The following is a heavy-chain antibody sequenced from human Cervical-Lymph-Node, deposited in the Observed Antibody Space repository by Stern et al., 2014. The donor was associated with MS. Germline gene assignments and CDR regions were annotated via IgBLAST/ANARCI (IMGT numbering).Heavy chain of an antibody. CDR2: INTANGNT. J-gene: IGHJ5*01. V-gene: IGHV1-3*04. D-gene: IGHD2-21*01. CDR3: ARDPIRPIVIGWEGRQFDP. CDR1: GYTFTTYV. Sequence: QVQLQQSGAEVKKPGASVKVSCKASGYTFTTYVIHWLRQAPGQRLDWMGWINTANGNTKYSQIFQGRVTFNRDHSHNTVYMELSNLRSDDTAVYFCARDPIRPIVIGWEGRQFDPWGQGTLVSVSS.